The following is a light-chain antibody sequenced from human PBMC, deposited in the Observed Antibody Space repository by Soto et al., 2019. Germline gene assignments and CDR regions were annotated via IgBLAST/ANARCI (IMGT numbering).Light chain of an antibody. J-gene: IGKJ2*01. Sequence: EIVLTQSPGTLSLSPGERATLSCRASQSVTSGYLGWYQQKPGQAPRLLIYGASSRATGISDRFSGSGSGTDFTLTISRLEPEDFAAYYCQQYATSPPMYTFGQGTKVEIK. CDR1: QSVTSGY. CDR3: QQYATSPPMYT. V-gene: IGKV3-20*01. CDR2: GAS.